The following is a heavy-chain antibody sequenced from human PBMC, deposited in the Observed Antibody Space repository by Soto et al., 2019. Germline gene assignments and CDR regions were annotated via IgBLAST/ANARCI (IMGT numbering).Heavy chain of an antibody. J-gene: IGHJ4*02. Sequence: GGSLRLSCAASGFSFSDHYMDWVRQAPGKGLEWVGRIRIKVNSYTTEYAASVKGRFTILRDDAKHSLYLQMNSLKTEDTAVYYCASSSITCHGGLCYFDYWGQGILVTVSS. D-gene: IGHD3-10*01. CDR3: ASSSITCHGGLCYFDY. CDR2: IRIKVNSYTT. V-gene: IGHV3-72*01. CDR1: GFSFSDHY.